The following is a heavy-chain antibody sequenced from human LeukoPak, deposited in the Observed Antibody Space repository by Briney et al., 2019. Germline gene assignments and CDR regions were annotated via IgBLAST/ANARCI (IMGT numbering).Heavy chain of an antibody. Sequence: GGSLRLSCEASGFTFNIHWMNWVRQAPGKGLEWLANIRPDGSEKVYVDSVRGRFTISRDNTKNSVYLQMNNLRSEDSAVYYCSGRSGFSSIVWGPGIRVTVSS. D-gene: IGHD2-2*01. V-gene: IGHV3-7*01. CDR1: GFTFNIHW. J-gene: IGHJ4*02. CDR2: IRPDGSEK. CDR3: SGRSGFSSIV.